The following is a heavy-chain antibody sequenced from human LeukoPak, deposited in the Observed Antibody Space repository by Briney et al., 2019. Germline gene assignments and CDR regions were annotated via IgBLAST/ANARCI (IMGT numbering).Heavy chain of an antibody. CDR3: ARGRGVLDAFNI. CDR2: SNPNSGDT. CDR1: GYTFTGYY. D-gene: IGHD3-16*01. J-gene: IGHJ4*02. Sequence: ASVKVSCKASGYTFTGYYKHWVRQAPGQGLEWMGWSNPNSGDTNYAQKFQTRVTMTRDTSISTVYMELSRLRSDDTAVYCCARGRGVLDAFNIWGQGTLVTVSS. V-gene: IGHV1-2*02.